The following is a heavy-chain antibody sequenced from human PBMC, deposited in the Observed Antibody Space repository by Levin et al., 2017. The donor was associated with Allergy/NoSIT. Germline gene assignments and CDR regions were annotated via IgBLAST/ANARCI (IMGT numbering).Heavy chain of an antibody. J-gene: IGHJ4*02. CDR2: VSPGTGNT. CDR3: SRGVGPTLGASLFRY. V-gene: IGHV1-8*01. Sequence: ASVKVSCKASGYTFTSYDINWVRQATGQGLEWMGWVSPGTGNTGLAQKFQGRVTMTRNTSMNPAYMELSSLTCEDTAVSYCSRGVGPTLGASLFRYWGQGTLVTFSS. D-gene: IGHD1-26*01. CDR1: GYTFTSYD.